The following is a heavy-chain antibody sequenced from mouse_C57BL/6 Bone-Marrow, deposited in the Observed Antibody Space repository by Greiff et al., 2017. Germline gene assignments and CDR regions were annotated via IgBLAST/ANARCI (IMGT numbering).Heavy chain of an antibody. CDR2: ISSGGSYT. CDR1: GFTFSRYG. CDR3: ARQLLFAY. V-gene: IGHV5-6*01. Sequence: EVQLVESGGDLVKPGGSLKLSCAASGFTFSRYGMSWVRQTPDKRLEWVATISSGGSYTYYPDCVQGRFTISRDNAKNTLYLQMSSLNTEDTAMYYCARQLLFAYWGQGTLVTVSA. J-gene: IGHJ3*01.